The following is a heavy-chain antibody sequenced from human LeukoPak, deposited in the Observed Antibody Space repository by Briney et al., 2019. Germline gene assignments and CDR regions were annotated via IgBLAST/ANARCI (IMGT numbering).Heavy chain of an antibody. D-gene: IGHD6-13*01. J-gene: IGHJ6*02. Sequence: KVSCKASGYTFTSYVISGVRQAPGQGLEWLGGIIPPFGTANYAQKFQGRVTITADESTSTAYMELSSLRSEDTAVYYCARDPSYSSSWLTYYYGMDVWGQGTTVTVSS. CDR1: GYTFTSYV. CDR3: ARDPSYSSSWLTYYYGMDV. CDR2: IIPPFGTA. V-gene: IGHV1-69*01.